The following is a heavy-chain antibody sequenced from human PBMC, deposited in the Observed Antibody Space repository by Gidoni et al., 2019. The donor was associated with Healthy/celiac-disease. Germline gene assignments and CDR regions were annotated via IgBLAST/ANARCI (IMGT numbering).Heavy chain of an antibody. CDR2: INHSGST. Sequence: QVQLQQWGAGLLTPSETLSLTCAVYGGSFSGYYWLWLRPPPGKGLEWIGEINHSGSTNYNPSLKSRVTRSVDTSKNQFSLKLSSVTAADTAVYYCARDPMVRGATKYYFDYWGQGTLVTVSS. D-gene: IGHD3-10*01. V-gene: IGHV4-34*01. CDR3: ARDPMVRGATKYYFDY. CDR1: GGSFSGYY. J-gene: IGHJ4*02.